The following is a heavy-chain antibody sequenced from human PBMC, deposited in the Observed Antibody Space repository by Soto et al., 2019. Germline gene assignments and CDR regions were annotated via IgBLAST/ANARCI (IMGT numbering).Heavy chain of an antibody. CDR3: ARLRASSWYMGGYLDY. Sequence: GGSLRLSCAASGFTFSDYHMTWIRQAPGRGLEWVSYIVTSSAYTKYADSVKGRFTISRDSAKNSLYLQMNSLRAEDTAVYYCARLRASSWYMGGYLDYWGQGTLVTAPQ. D-gene: IGHD6-13*01. J-gene: IGHJ4*02. V-gene: IGHV3-11*06. CDR2: IVTSSAYT. CDR1: GFTFSDYH.